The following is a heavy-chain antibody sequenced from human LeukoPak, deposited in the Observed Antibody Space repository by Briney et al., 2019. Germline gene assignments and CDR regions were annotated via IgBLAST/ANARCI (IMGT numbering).Heavy chain of an antibody. J-gene: IGHJ6*03. CDR2: ISGSGGST. Sequence: GGSLRLSCAASGFTFSSYAMSWVRQAPGKGLEWVSAISGSGGSTYYADSVKGRFTISRDNSKNTLYLQMNSLRAEDTAVYYCARDGSYKTPRRPYYYYYYMDVWGKGTTVTVSS. CDR1: GFTFSSYA. D-gene: IGHD1-26*01. V-gene: IGHV3-23*01. CDR3: ARDGSYKTPRRPYYYYYYMDV.